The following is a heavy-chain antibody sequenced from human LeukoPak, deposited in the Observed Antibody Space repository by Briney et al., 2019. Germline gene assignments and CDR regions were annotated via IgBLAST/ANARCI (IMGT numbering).Heavy chain of an antibody. CDR3: ARARDHCSSTSCSTAEFDP. J-gene: IGHJ5*02. CDR1: GFTFSSYA. CDR2: ISYDGSNK. Sequence: GGSLRLSCAASGFTFSSYAMHWVRQAPGKGLEWVAVISYDGSNKYYADSVKGRFTISRDNSKNTLYLQMNSLRAEDTAVYYCARARDHCSSTSCSTAEFDPWGHGTLVTVSS. V-gene: IGHV3-30-3*01. D-gene: IGHD2-2*01.